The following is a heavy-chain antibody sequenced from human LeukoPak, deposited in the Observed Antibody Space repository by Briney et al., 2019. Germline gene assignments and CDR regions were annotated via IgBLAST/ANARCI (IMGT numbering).Heavy chain of an antibody. Sequence: GGSLRLSCAASGFTFSSYSMNWVRQGPGKGLEWVSYISSSSSTIYYADSVKGRFTISRDNAKNSLYLQMNSLRAEDTAVYYCARADYYDSSGYFGYYYYGMDVWGQGTTVTVSS. D-gene: IGHD3-22*01. V-gene: IGHV3-48*04. J-gene: IGHJ6*02. CDR2: ISSSSSTI. CDR1: GFTFSSYS. CDR3: ARADYYDSSGYFGYYYYGMDV.